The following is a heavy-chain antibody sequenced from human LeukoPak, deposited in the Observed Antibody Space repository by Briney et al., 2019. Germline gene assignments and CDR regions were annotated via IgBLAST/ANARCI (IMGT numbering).Heavy chain of an antibody. Sequence: SGRSLRLSCEASGYTFDDYAMHWVRQAPGKGLEWVSGISWNSGSIGYADSVKGRFSISRDNGKNSLYLQMDSLTTEDTALYYCAKGHTYGLGESYLDFWGQGTLVSVSS. CDR2: ISWNSGSI. V-gene: IGHV3-9*01. D-gene: IGHD5-18*01. CDR3: AKGHTYGLGESYLDF. J-gene: IGHJ4*02. CDR1: GYTFDDYA.